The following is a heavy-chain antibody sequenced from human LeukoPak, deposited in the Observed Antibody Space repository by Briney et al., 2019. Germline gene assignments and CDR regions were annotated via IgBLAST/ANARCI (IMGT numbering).Heavy chain of an antibody. V-gene: IGHV3-30*18. Sequence: GGSQRLSCAASGFTFSSYGMHWVRQAPGEGLEWVAVISYDGSNKYYADSVKGRFTISRDNSRNTLYLQMNSLGAEDTAVYYCAKPYYYDSSAPLGYWGQGTLVTVSS. D-gene: IGHD3-22*01. CDR2: ISYDGSNK. J-gene: IGHJ4*02. CDR3: AKPYYYDSSAPLGY. CDR1: GFTFSSYG.